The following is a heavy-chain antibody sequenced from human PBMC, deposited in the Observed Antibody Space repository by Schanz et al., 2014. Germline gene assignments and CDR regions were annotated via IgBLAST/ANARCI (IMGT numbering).Heavy chain of an antibody. CDR1: AFIFRSYS. V-gene: IGHV3-20*04. D-gene: IGHD3-10*01. CDR3: AKDQGSYGSGSYSYFDY. CDR2: INWNGGST. Sequence: EVQLVESGGGLVQPGGSLRLSCAASAFIFRSYSMHWVRQAPGKGLEWVSGINWNGGSTGYADSVKGRFTISRDNAKNTLYLQMNSLRAEDTAVYYCAKDQGSYGSGSYSYFDYWGQGTLATVSS. J-gene: IGHJ4*02.